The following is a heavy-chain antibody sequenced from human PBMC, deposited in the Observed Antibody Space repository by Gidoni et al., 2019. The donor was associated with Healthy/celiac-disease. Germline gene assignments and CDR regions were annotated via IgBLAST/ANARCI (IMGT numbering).Heavy chain of an antibody. V-gene: IGHV1-69*02. CDR1: GGTFSSYT. CDR3: ARLGYCSSTSCPDY. CDR2: IIPIFGIA. J-gene: IGHJ4*02. Sequence: QVQLVQSGAEVKKPGSSVKVSCKAPGGTFSSYTISWVRQAPGQGLEWMGRIIPIFGIANYAQKFQGRITITADKSTSTAYMELSSLRSEDTAVYYCARLGYCSSTSCPDYWGQGTLVTVSS. D-gene: IGHD2-2*01.